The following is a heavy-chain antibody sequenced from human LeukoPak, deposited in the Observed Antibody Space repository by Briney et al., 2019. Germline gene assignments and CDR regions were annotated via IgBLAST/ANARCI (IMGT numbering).Heavy chain of an antibody. Sequence: ASVKVSCKASGYTFTSYGISWVRQAPGQGLEWMGWISAYNDNTNYAQKLQGRVTMTTDTSTSTAYMELRSLRSDDTAVYYCARPSQLASQRGAFDIWGQGTMVTVSS. CDR2: ISAYNDNT. CDR1: GYTFTSYG. CDR3: ARPSQLASQRGAFDI. D-gene: IGHD6-13*01. J-gene: IGHJ3*02. V-gene: IGHV1-18*01.